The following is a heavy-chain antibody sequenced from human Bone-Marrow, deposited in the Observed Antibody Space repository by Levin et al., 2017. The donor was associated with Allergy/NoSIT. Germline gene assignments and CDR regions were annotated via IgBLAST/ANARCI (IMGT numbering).Heavy chain of an antibody. Sequence: SLKISCAASGFTFDDYAMHWVRQIPGKGLEWVSGITWNSAKIAYGDSFKGRFTISRDNAKNSLDLQTNSLRPEDTALYYCAKDIASGYFLAFDYWGQGALVTVSS. CDR1: GFTFDDYA. CDR3: AKDIASGYFLAFDY. J-gene: IGHJ4*02. V-gene: IGHV3-9*01. CDR2: ITWNSAKI. D-gene: IGHD5-12*01.